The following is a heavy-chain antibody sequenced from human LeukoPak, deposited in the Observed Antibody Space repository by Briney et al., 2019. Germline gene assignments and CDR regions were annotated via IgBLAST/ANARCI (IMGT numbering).Heavy chain of an antibody. CDR3: ATGVFCATTTCPGYQHYYYFMDV. D-gene: IGHD2-2*01. Sequence: ASVKVSCKVSGFALADLSMHWVRQAPGKGLEWVGGFDRKNGDTIYAQRFRGRVTLTEDTSTGTAYMDLSSLSADDTAVYYCATGVFCATTTCPGYQHYYYFMDVWGKGTTVTVSS. J-gene: IGHJ6*03. V-gene: IGHV1-24*01. CDR2: FDRKNGDT. CDR1: GFALADLS.